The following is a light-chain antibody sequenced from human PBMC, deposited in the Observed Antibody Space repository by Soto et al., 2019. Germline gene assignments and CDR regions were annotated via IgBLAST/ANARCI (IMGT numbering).Light chain of an antibody. CDR1: QGISSY. V-gene: IGKV1-9*01. CDR2: AAS. J-gene: IGKJ4*01. CDR3: QQLYSYRLP. Sequence: IQLTQSPSSLSASVGDRVTITCRASQGISSYLAWYQQKPGKAPKLLIYAASTLQSGVPSRFSGSGSGTDFNLNITRLQHADFANYSCQQLYSYRLPVGGGTKVDIK.